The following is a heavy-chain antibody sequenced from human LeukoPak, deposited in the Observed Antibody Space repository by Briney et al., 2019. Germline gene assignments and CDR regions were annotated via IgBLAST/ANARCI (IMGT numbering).Heavy chain of an antibody. CDR2: ISSSSSYI. CDR1: GFTFSSYS. V-gene: IGHV3-21*01. J-gene: IGHJ4*02. D-gene: IGHD3-10*01. Sequence: GGSLRLSCAASGFTFSSYSMNWVRQAPGKGLEWVSSISSSSSYIYYADSAKGRFTISRDNSKNTLYLQMNSLRAEDTAVYYCARGHSGTSFFDYWGQGILVTVSS. CDR3: ARGHSGTSFFDY.